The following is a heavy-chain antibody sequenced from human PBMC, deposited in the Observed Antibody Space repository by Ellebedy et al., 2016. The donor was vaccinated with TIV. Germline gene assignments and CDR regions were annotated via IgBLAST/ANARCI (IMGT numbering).Heavy chain of an antibody. CDR2: INPNGYST. V-gene: IGHV1-46*01. CDR3: ARGGPMIFGVVIVYNWFDP. J-gene: IGHJ5*02. Sequence: AASVKVSCKASGYSFTSYFMHWVRQAPGQGLEWMGIINPNGYSTSYAQKFQGRVTMTRDTSTSTVYMELSSLRSEDTAVYYCARGGPMIFGVVIVYNWFDPWGQGTLVTVSS. D-gene: IGHD3-3*01. CDR1: GYSFTSYF.